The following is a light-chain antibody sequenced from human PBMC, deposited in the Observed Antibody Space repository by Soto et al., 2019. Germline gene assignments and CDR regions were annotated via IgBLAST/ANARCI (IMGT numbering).Light chain of an antibody. CDR1: SSDIGTYNH. J-gene: IGLJ1*01. CDR3: CSYTTSSTLV. Sequence: ALTQPASVSGSPGQSIAISCAGTSSDIGTYNHVSWYQQHPGKAPQLIIYEDINRPSGLSSRFSGSKSGNTASLTISGLQAEDEADYFCCSYTTSSTLVCGTGTKV. V-gene: IGLV2-14*01. CDR2: EDI.